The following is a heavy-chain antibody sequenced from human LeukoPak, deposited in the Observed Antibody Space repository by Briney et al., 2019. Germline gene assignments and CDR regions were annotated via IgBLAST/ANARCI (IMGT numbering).Heavy chain of an antibody. D-gene: IGHD6-19*01. J-gene: IGHJ4*02. CDR2: IIPIFGIA. V-gene: IGHV1-69*04. Sequence: GSSVNVSCKASGGTFSSYAISWVRQAPGQGREWMGRIIPIFGIANYAQKFQGRVTITADKSTSTAYTELSSLRSEDTAVYYCARIWEVGWYAYRGQGTLVTVSS. CDR3: ARIWEVGWYAY. CDR1: GGTFSSYA.